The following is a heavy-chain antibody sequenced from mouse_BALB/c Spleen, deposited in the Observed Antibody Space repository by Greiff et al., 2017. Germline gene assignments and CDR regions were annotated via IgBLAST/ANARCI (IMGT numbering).Heavy chain of an antibody. Sequence: EVQLQQSGPGLVKPSQSLSLTCTVTGYSITSDYAWNWIRQFPGNKLEWMGYISYSGSTSYNPSLKSRISITRDTSKNQFFLQLNSVTTEDTATYYCARRDYGSPFAYWGQGTLVTVSA. CDR2: ISYSGST. V-gene: IGHV3-2*02. CDR3: ARRDYGSPFAY. CDR1: GYSITSDYA. D-gene: IGHD1-1*01. J-gene: IGHJ3*01.